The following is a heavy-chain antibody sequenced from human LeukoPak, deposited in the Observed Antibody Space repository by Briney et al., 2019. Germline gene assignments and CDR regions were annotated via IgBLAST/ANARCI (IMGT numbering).Heavy chain of an antibody. D-gene: IGHD4-23*01. V-gene: IGHV1-18*01. CDR3: ATNDYCGRYGRDYYYYGMDV. J-gene: IGHJ6*02. CDR1: GYTFTSYG. Sequence: RASVKVSCNSSGYTFTSYGISWVRQAPAQGLEWMGWISAYNGNTNYAQKPQSRLTMTTDTSTNTAYMEPRSQISDDAPVFYCATNDYCGRYGRDYYYYGMDVCGEGTTVTVSS. CDR2: ISAYNGNT.